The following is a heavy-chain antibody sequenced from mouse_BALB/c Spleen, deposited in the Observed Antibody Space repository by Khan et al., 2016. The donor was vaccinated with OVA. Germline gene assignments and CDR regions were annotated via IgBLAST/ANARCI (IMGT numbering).Heavy chain of an antibody. Sequence: QVRLQQSGAELVRPGTSVKVSCKASGYAFTDYLIEWLKQRPGQGLEWIGVITPGSGGTHYNEEFMDRATLTADKSSSTAYMQLSSLTSDDSAVYCCSRAGYGFGAYWGPGTLVTVSA. CDR1: GYAFTDYL. J-gene: IGHJ3*01. D-gene: IGHD1-2*01. CDR3: SRAGYGFGAY. CDR2: ITPGSGGT. V-gene: IGHV1-54*01.